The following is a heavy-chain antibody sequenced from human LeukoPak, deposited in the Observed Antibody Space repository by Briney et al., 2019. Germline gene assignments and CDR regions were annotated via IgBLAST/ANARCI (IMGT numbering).Heavy chain of an antibody. Sequence: GRSLRLAWAASGFNFTNYNMNWVRQAPGKGLEWVSSIHSSSGSIYYADSLKGRFTISRDNATNSLYLQMNSLRAEDTAVYYCARDLAWDAFDIWGQGTMVTVSS. CDR2: IHSSSGSI. V-gene: IGHV3-21*01. CDR1: GFNFTNYN. J-gene: IGHJ3*02. CDR3: ARDLAWDAFDI.